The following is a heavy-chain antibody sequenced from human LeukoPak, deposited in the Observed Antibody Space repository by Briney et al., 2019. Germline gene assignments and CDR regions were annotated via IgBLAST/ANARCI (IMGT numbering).Heavy chain of an antibody. D-gene: IGHD6-13*01. J-gene: IGHJ4*02. Sequence: PGGSLRLSCAASGFTFSTYAMSWVRQAPGKGLEWVSAISSSGGGTYYADSVKGRFTISRDNSKNTLYLQMNSLRVEDTAVYYCAKDQSSSWYLIFDYWGQGTLVTVSS. CDR3: AKDQSSSWYLIFDY. CDR1: GFTFSTYA. V-gene: IGHV3-23*01. CDR2: ISSSGGGT.